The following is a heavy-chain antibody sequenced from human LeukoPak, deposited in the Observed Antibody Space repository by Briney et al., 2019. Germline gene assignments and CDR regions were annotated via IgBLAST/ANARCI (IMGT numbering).Heavy chain of an antibody. Sequence: SQTLSLTCTVSGGSISSGSYYWSWIRQPAGKGLEWIGRIYTSGSTNYNPSLKSRVTISVDTSKNQFSLKLSSVTAADTAVYYCARGDTAMVTRPYFDYWGQGTLVTVSS. D-gene: IGHD5-18*01. CDR3: ARGDTAMVTRPYFDY. J-gene: IGHJ4*02. CDR2: IYTSGST. CDR1: GGSISSGSYY. V-gene: IGHV4-61*02.